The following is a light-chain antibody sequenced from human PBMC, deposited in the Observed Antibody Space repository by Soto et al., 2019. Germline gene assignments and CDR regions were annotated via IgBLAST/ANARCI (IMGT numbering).Light chain of an antibody. Sequence: VLTQSPGTLSLSPGERATLSCRASRSVSSSFLAWYQQKPGQAPRLLIYGASSRATGIPDRFSGSGSGIDFTLTISGLEPEDFAVYYCQQYGSSLTWTFGQGTKVDIK. V-gene: IGKV3-20*01. J-gene: IGKJ1*01. CDR1: RSVSSSF. CDR3: QQYGSSLTWT. CDR2: GAS.